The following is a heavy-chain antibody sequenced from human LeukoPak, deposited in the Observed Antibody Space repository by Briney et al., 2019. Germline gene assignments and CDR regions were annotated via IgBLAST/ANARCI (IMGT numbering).Heavy chain of an antibody. CDR1: GYNFANYW. Sequence: GESLRVSCKASGYNFANYWVGWVRQMPGKGLEWVVIIWPSDSDTRYSPSFQDHVTITADQSITTAHLQWSSLKASDTGMYYCVRSDGDFYYVDVWGKGTMVTVS. D-gene: IGHD4-17*01. CDR3: VRSDGDFYYVDV. CDR2: IWPSDSDT. J-gene: IGHJ6*03. V-gene: IGHV5-51*01.